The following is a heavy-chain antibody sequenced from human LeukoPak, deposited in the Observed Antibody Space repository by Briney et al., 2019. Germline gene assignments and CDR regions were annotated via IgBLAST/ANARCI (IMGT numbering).Heavy chain of an antibody. J-gene: IGHJ6*03. Sequence: PGGSLRLSCAASGFTFGSYAMSWVRQAPGKGLEWVSAISGSGGSTYYADSVKGRFTISRDNSKNTLYLQMNSLRAEDTAVYYCAKIFGVVISTYYYMDVWGKGTTVTVSS. CDR3: AKIFGVVISTYYYMDV. V-gene: IGHV3-23*01. CDR1: GFTFGSYA. D-gene: IGHD3-3*01. CDR2: ISGSGGST.